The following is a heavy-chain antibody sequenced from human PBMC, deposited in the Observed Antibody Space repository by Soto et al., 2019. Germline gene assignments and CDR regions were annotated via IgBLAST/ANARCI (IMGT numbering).Heavy chain of an antibody. Sequence: QVKLVQSGAEVKKPGSSVKVSCKASGGTFSTNTISWVRQAPGQGLEWMGGTGSGTGPGNHAQKFQGRLTITVDKSTSTVYMVLISLSSEDTDVYYCARRDSGGFYRDFDAWGQGTLVTVSS. D-gene: IGHD2-15*01. CDR2: TGSGTGPG. CDR3: ARRDSGGFYRDFDA. CDR1: GGTFSTNT. J-gene: IGHJ4*02. V-gene: IGHV1-69*06.